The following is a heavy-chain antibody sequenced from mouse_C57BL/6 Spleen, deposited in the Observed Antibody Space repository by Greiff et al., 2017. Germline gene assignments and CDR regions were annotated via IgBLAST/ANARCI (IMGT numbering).Heavy chain of an antibody. D-gene: IGHD2-5*01. Sequence: EVKLVESGGGLVQPGGSLSLSCAASGFTFTDYYMSWVRQPPGKALEWLGFIRNKANGYTTEYSASVKGRFTISRDNSQSILYLQMNALRAEDSATYYCARSYSNLYYAMDYWGQGTSVTVSS. J-gene: IGHJ4*01. CDR3: ARSYSNLYYAMDY. V-gene: IGHV7-3*01. CDR2: IRNKANGYTT. CDR1: GFTFTDYY.